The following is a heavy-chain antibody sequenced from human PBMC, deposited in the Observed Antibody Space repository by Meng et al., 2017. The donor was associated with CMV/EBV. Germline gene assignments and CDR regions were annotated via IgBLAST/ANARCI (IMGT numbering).Heavy chain of an antibody. Sequence: ASVKVSCKASGYTFTTYDINWVRQATGQGLEWMGWINSYSGDTGHKQKFQGRVTMTRNTSTSTVYMELSSLRSEDTAVYYCARGHPQGQLAYYYYGMDVWGQGTTVTVSS. CDR2: INSYSGDT. CDR3: ARGHPQGQLAYYYYGMDV. D-gene: IGHD6-6*01. CDR1: GYTFTTYD. V-gene: IGHV1-8*02. J-gene: IGHJ6*02.